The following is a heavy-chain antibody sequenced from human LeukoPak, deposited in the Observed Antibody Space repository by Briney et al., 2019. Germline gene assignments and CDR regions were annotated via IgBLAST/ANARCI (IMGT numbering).Heavy chain of an antibody. Sequence: AETLSLTCTVSGGSISSYYWSWIRQPPGKGLEWIGYIYCSGSTNYNPSLKSRVTISVDTSKNQFSLMRSSVTAADTAVYYCAREIVVVPAAIKGNWFDPWGKGTLVTVSS. CDR1: GGSISSYY. D-gene: IGHD2-2*02. CDR2: IYCSGST. V-gene: IGHV4-59*01. CDR3: AREIVVVPAAIKGNWFDP. J-gene: IGHJ5*02.